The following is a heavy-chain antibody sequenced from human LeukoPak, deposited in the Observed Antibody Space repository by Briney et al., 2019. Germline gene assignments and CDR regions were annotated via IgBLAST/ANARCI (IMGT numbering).Heavy chain of an antibody. CDR3: ARSDLYGDYPPGNY. CDR1: GGSISSYY. Sequence: KPSETLSLTCTVSGGSISSYYWSWIRQPPGKGLEWIGYIYYSRRTNYNPSLKSRVSISIDTSKNQFSLKLSSVTAADTAFYFCARSDLYGDYPPGNYWGQGTLVAVSS. D-gene: IGHD4-17*01. CDR2: IYYSRRT. V-gene: IGHV4-59*01. J-gene: IGHJ4*02.